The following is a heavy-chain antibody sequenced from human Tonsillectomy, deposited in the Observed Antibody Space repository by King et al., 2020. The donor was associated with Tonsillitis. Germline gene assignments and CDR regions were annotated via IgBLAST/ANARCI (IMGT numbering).Heavy chain of an antibody. Sequence: VQLVEAGGGLVKPGGSLRLSCAASGFTFSDYYISWIRQAPGQGLEGGSNISRIGCTIYSADSVKCRFTIPRDNSQNSLYLQMKRLRTEDTAVYYCARAAYDFWSGYYTGGEFFDYWGQGTLVTVSS. CDR2: ISRIGCTI. CDR1: GFTFSDYY. D-gene: IGHD3-3*01. CDR3: ARAAYDFWSGYYTGGEFFDY. J-gene: IGHJ4*02. V-gene: IGHV3-11*01.